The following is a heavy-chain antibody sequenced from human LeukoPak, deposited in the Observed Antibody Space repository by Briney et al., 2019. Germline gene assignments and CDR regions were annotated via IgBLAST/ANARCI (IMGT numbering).Heavy chain of an antibody. Sequence: GESLQISCKGSGYSFTSYWIGWVRQMPGKGLEWMGIIYPGDSDTRYSPSFQGQVTISADKSISTAYLQWSSLKASDTAMYYCARSYYYDSSATNPLFDYWGQGTLVTVSS. CDR1: GYSFTSYW. V-gene: IGHV5-51*01. CDR2: IYPGDSDT. J-gene: IGHJ4*02. D-gene: IGHD3-22*01. CDR3: ARSYYYDSSATNPLFDY.